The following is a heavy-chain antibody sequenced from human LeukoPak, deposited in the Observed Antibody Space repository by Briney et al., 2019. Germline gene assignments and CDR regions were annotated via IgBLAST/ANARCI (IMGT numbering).Heavy chain of an antibody. CDR1: GGSISSGGYS. CDR3: AGRRLYYFDY. CDR2: IYHSGST. V-gene: IGHV4-30-2*01. Sequence: SETLSLTCAVSGGSISSGGYSWSWIRQPPGKCLEWIGYIYHSGSTYYNPSLKSRVTISVDRSKNQFSLKLSSVTAADTAVYYCAGRRLYYFDYWGQGTLVTVSS. J-gene: IGHJ4*02.